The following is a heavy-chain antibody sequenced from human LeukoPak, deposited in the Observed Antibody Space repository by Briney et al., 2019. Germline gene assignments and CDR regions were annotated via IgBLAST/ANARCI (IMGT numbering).Heavy chain of an antibody. V-gene: IGHV3-74*01. CDR3: ATKQWLAPPPDS. J-gene: IGHJ4*02. CDR2: INTDGTVT. D-gene: IGHD6-19*01. Sequence: GGSLRLSCAASGFTFSKYWMLWIRQAPGKGLESVSRINTDGTVTTYADSVKGRFTASRDNADNTMFLQMNSVRDEDTAVYYCATKQWLAPPPDSWGQGTPVTVSS. CDR1: GFTFSKYW.